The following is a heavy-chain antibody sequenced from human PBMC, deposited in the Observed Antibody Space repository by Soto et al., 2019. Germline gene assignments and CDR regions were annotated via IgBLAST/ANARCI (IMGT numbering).Heavy chain of an antibody. CDR1: GGTFSSYT. V-gene: IGHV1-69*02. D-gene: IGHD2-8*01. CDR3: ARAEYADFFMAHFDY. Sequence: QVQLVQSGAEVKKPGSSVKVSCKASGGTFSSYTFSWVRQAPGQGLEWVGRIIPMVDMPNYAQKFLGRVTITADRSTTTAYMELSSLRPEDTAMYYCARAEYADFFMAHFDYWGQGTPVTVAS. CDR2: IIPMVDMP. J-gene: IGHJ4*02.